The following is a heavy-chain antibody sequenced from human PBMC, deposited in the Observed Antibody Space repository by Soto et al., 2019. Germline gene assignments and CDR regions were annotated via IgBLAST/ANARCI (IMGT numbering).Heavy chain of an antibody. J-gene: IGHJ1*01. CDR1: GDSISSGDYY. CDR3: ARDFKRYSSPPGRLEH. Sequence: SETLSLTCTVSGDSISSGDYYWSWIRQPPGKGLEWIGCIYYSGNTYYNPSLKRRFSISVDTSKNQFSLQLSSVTVADTAVYYCARDFKRYSSPPGRLEHWGLGTLVTVSS. D-gene: IGHD6-13*01. V-gene: IGHV4-30-4*01. CDR2: IYYSGNT.